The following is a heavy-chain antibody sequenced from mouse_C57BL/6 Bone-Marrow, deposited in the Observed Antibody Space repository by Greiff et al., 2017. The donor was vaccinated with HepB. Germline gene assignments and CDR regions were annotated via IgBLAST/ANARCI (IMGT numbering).Heavy chain of an antibody. D-gene: IGHD4-1*01. Sequence: DVMLVESGGGLVKPGGSLKLSCAASGFTFSDYGMHWVRQAPEKGLEWVAYISSGSSTIYYADTVKGRFTISRDNAKNTLFLQMTSLRSEDTAMYYCARTGPYYAMDYWGQGTSVTVSS. J-gene: IGHJ4*01. CDR3: ARTGPYYAMDY. CDR2: ISSGSSTI. CDR1: GFTFSDYG. V-gene: IGHV5-17*01.